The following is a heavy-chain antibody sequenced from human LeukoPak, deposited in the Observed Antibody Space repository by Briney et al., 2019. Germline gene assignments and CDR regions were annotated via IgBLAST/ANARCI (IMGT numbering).Heavy chain of an antibody. CDR3: ARSAPRHSYWFDP. CDR2: IYPGNSDT. V-gene: IGHV5-51*01. J-gene: IGHJ5*02. D-gene: IGHD3-3*02. Sequence: GESLKISCKGSGYSFTSYWIGWVRQMPGKGLEWMGIIYPGNSDTRYSPSFQGQVTISADKSISTAYLQWSSLKASDTAMYYCARSAPRHSYWFDPWGQGTLVTVSS. CDR1: GYSFTSYW.